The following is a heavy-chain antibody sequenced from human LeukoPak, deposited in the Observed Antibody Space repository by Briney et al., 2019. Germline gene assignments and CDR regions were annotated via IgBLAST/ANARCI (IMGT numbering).Heavy chain of an antibody. CDR2: IYYTGSMYYNPSSGTT. Sequence: SETLSLTCTVSGGSISGSAYYWGWIRQPPGEGLEWIGSIYYTGSMYYNPSSGTTYYNPSLKSRVTISLDTSKNQFSLKLSSVTAADTAVYYCARDSGGVRGVSEYWGQGTLVTVSS. V-gene: IGHV4-39*07. D-gene: IGHD3-10*01. CDR3: ARDSGGVRGVSEY. CDR1: GGSISGSAYY. J-gene: IGHJ4*02.